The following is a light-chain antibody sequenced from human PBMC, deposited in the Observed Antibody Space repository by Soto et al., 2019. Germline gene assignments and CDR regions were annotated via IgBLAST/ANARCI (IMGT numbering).Light chain of an antibody. Sequence: QSVLTQPASVSGSPGQSITISCTGTSIDVGHPYNYVSWYQQYPGKAPKLLILGVSNRPSGISGRFSGSKSGNTASLTISGLQPEDEAEYFCFSFTTTSTHVFGTGTKVTVL. J-gene: IGLJ1*01. V-gene: IGLV2-14*03. CDR3: FSFTTTSTHV. CDR2: GVS. CDR1: SIDVGHPYNY.